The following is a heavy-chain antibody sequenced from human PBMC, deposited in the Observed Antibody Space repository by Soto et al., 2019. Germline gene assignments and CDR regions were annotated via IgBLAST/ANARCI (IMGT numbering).Heavy chain of an antibody. J-gene: IGHJ3*02. CDR1: GGSFSGYY. Sequence: QVQLQQWGAGLLKPSETLSLTCAVYGGSFSGYYWSWIRQPPGKGLEWIGEINHSGSTNYNPSLKSRVTISVDTAKNQFSRKLSSVTAADTAVYYCAREHIVVVVAATSDAFDIWGQGTMVTVSS. D-gene: IGHD2-15*01. CDR3: AREHIVVVVAATSDAFDI. CDR2: INHSGST. V-gene: IGHV4-34*01.